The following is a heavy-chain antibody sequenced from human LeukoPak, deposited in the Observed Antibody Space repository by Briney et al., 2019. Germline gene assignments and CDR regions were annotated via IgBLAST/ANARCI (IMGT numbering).Heavy chain of an antibody. J-gene: IGHJ5*02. CDR1: GYTFTSSG. D-gene: IGHD1-26*01. Sequence: EASVKVSCKASGYTFTSSGISWVRQAPGQGLEGMGWISAYNGNTNYAQKLQGRVTMTTDTSTSTAYMELRSLRSDDTAVYYCAREVSGSYYGDNWFDPWGQGTLVTVSS. V-gene: IGHV1-18*01. CDR2: ISAYNGNT. CDR3: AREVSGSYYGDNWFDP.